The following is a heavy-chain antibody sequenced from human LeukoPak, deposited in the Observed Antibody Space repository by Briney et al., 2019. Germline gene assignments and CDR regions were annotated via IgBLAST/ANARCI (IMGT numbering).Heavy chain of an antibody. CDR2: IYYSGST. CDR3: ARVLGYRSGYYYYMDV. D-gene: IGHD5-18*01. CDR1: GGSISSGSYY. V-gene: IGHV4-61*10. Sequence: SETLSLTCTVSGGSISSGSYYWSWIRQPAGKGLEWIGYIYYSGSTNYNPSLKSRVTISVDTSKNQFSLKLSSVTAADTAVYYCARVLGYRSGYYYYMDVWGKGTTVTVSS. J-gene: IGHJ6*03.